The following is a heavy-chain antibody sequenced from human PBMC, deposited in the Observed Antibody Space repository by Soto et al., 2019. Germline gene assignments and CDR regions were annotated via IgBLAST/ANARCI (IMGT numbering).Heavy chain of an antibody. CDR3: AAEISAAGHEAFDI. CDR2: INAGNGNT. J-gene: IGHJ3*02. D-gene: IGHD6-13*01. Sequence: ASVKVSCKASGYTFTSYAMHWVRQAPGQRLEWMGWINAGNGNTKYSQKFQGRVTITRDTSASTAYMELSSLRSEDTAVYYCAAEISAAGHEAFDIWGQGAMVTVSS. V-gene: IGHV1-3*01. CDR1: GYTFTSYA.